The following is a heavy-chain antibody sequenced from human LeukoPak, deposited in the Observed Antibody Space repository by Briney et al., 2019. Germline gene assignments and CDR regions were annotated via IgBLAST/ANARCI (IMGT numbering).Heavy chain of an antibody. CDR1: GFTVSRKY. CDR2: RYSGGNT. Sequence: GGSLRLSCVGSGFTVSRKYMNWVRRAPGQGLEWGSVRYSGGNTNYADSVKGRFTISRDNSKNTLYLQMHSLRAEDTAVYYCARVGGSSYNYWGQGTLVTVSS. J-gene: IGHJ4*02. CDR3: ARVGGSSYNY. D-gene: IGHD1-26*01. V-gene: IGHV3-66*01.